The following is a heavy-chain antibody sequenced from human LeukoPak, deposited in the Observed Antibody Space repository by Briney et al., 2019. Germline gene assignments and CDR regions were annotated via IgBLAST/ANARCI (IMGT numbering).Heavy chain of an antibody. CDR2: IYTSGST. CDR1: GGSISSYY. V-gene: IGHV4-4*07. D-gene: IGHD6-6*01. J-gene: IGHJ4*02. Sequence: SETLSLTCTVSGGSISSYYWSWIRQPAGKGLEWIGRIYTSGSTNYNPSLKSRVTMSVDTSKNQFSLKLSSVTAADTAVYYCARHPSPWAYSSSEYYFDYWGQGTLVTVSS. CDR3: ARHPSPWAYSSSEYYFDY.